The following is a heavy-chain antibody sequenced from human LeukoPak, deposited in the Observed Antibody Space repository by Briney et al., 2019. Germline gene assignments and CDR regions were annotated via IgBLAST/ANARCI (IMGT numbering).Heavy chain of an antibody. Sequence: SVKVSCKASGGTFSSYAISWVRQAPGQGLEWMGGIIPIFGTANYAQKFQGRVTITTDESTSTAYMELNSLRSEDTAVYYCAREGPPLTIFDRRYFDYWGQGTLVTVSS. V-gene: IGHV1-69*05. CDR2: IIPIFGTA. D-gene: IGHD3-3*01. CDR3: AREGPPLTIFDRRYFDY. CDR1: GGTFSSYA. J-gene: IGHJ4*02.